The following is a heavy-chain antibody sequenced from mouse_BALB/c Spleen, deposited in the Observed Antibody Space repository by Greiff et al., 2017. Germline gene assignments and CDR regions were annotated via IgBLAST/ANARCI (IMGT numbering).Heavy chain of an antibody. CDR3: ARDMGYGYLDY. D-gene: IGHD1-2*01. Sequence: EVKLVESGGGLVQPGGSLRLSCATSGFTFTDYYMSWVRQPPGKALEWLGFIRNKANGYTTEYSASVKGRFTISRDNSQSILYLQMNTLRAEDSATYYCARDMGYGYLDYWGQGTSVTVSS. J-gene: IGHJ4*01. V-gene: IGHV7-3*02. CDR1: GFTFTDYY. CDR2: IRNKANGYTT.